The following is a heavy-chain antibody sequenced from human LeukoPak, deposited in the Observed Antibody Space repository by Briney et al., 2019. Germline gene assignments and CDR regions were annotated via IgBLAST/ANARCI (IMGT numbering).Heavy chain of an antibody. Sequence: GGSLRLSCAASGFTFSSYAMRWVRHAPGEGLEWVSAISGSGGSTYYADSVKGRFTISRDNSKNTLYLQMNSLRAEDTAVYYCAKLIMDGPIYDILTGYPWFDPWGQGTLVTVSS. CDR2: ISGSGGST. V-gene: IGHV3-23*01. J-gene: IGHJ5*02. CDR3: AKLIMDGPIYDILTGYPWFDP. CDR1: GFTFSSYA. D-gene: IGHD3-9*01.